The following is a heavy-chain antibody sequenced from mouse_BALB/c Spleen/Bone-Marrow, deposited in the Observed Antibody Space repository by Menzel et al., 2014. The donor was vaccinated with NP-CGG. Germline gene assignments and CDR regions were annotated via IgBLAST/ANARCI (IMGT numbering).Heavy chain of an antibody. J-gene: IGHJ4*01. Sequence: VQLQQSGAELVKPGASVKLSCKTSSYTFTSYWIQWVKQRPGQGLEWIGEIFTGDVSIYYNEKFEGKAALTIDKSSSTAYMNLSSLTSEDSGVYFCGRRGLRQAMDYWGQGTSVTVSS. CDR2: IFTGDVSI. V-gene: IGHV1S132*01. CDR3: GRRGLRQAMDY. D-gene: IGHD2-4*01. CDR1: SYTFTSYW.